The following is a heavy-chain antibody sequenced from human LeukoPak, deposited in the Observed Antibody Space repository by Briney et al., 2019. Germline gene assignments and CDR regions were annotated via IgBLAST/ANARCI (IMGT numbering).Heavy chain of an antibody. J-gene: IGHJ4*02. D-gene: IGHD6-19*01. V-gene: IGHV3-21*01. CDR3: ARESSGWYGH. Sequence: GGSLRLSCAASGFTFSSYSMNWVRQAPGKGLEWVSSISSSSSYIYYADSVKGRFTISRDNAKNSLYLQMNSLRAEDTAVFHCARESSGWYGHWGQGTLVTVSS. CDR2: ISSSSSYI. CDR1: GFTFSSYS.